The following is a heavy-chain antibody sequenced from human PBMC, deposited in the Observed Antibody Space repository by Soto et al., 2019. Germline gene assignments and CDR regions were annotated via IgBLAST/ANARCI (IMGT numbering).Heavy chain of an antibody. D-gene: IGHD1-1*01. CDR3: ARVARGTATTVVDAFDI. CDR2: MSHSGGT. CDR1: GGFVSSGSYY. J-gene: IGHJ3*02. Sequence: QVQLQQWGAGLLKPSETLSLTCAVYGGFVSSGSYYWSWIRQPPGKGLEWIGEMSHSGGTHFNPSLKSRVTISVDTSKNQFSLKMSSVTAADTCLYYCARVARGTATTVVDAFDIWGPGTMVTVSS. V-gene: IGHV4-34*01.